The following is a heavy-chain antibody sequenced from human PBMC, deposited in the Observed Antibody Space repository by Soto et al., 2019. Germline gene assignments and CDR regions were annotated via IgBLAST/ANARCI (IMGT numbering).Heavy chain of an antibody. CDR2: ISGSGDST. CDR1: GCTFRNCA. D-gene: IGHD3-3*01. Sequence: GVSLGLSCAASGCTFRNCAMSWVRQAPGKRLEWVSIISGSGDSTYYAASVKGRFIISRDNSKNTLDLQMNSLRVDDTAVYFCAKVRTESSSGYYRFFDYWGQGTLVTVS. J-gene: IGHJ4*02. V-gene: IGHV3-23*01. CDR3: AKVRTESSSGYYRFFDY.